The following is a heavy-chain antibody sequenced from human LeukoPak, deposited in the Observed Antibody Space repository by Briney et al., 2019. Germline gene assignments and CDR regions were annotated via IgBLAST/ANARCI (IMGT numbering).Heavy chain of an antibody. Sequence: ASVKVSCKASGYTFTSYDINWVRQATGQGLEWMRWMNPNSGNTGYAQKFQGRVTMTRNTSISTAYMELSSLRSEDTAVYYCARGLSRLYDSSGYYYVPRMTLPDYWGQGTLVTVSS. CDR3: ARGLSRLYDSSGYYYVPRMTLPDY. CDR1: GYTFTSYD. J-gene: IGHJ4*02. CDR2: MNPNSGNT. V-gene: IGHV1-8*01. D-gene: IGHD3-22*01.